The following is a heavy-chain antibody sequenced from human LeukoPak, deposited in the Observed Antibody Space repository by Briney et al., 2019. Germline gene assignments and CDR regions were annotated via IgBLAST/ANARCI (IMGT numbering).Heavy chain of an antibody. CDR2: IRQDGSEK. Sequence: GGSLRLSCAASGFTFSSYWMSWVRQAPGKGLEWVANIRQDGSEKYYVDSVKGRFTISRDNAKNSLYLQMNSLRAEDTAVYYCARDAPYCSSTSCYTVNYYYYYMDVWGKGTTVTVSS. V-gene: IGHV3-7*01. D-gene: IGHD2-2*02. J-gene: IGHJ6*03. CDR1: GFTFSSYW. CDR3: ARDAPYCSSTSCYTVNYYYYYMDV.